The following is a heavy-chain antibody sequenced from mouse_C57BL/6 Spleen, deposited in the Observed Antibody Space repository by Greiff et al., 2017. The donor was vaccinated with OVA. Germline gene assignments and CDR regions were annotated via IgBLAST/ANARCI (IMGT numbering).Heavy chain of an antibody. D-gene: IGHD1-1*01. CDR3: ARDRVLRWYFDV. J-gene: IGHJ1*03. CDR1: GYTFTDHP. V-gene: IGHV1-78*01. CDR2: IYPRDGST. Sequence: VQLQQSDAELVKPGASVKISCKVSGYTFTDHPIPWMKQRPEQGLEWIGYIYPRDGSTKYNEKFKGKATLTADKSSSTAYMQLNSLTSEVSAVDVCARDRVLRWYFDVWGTGTTVTVSS.